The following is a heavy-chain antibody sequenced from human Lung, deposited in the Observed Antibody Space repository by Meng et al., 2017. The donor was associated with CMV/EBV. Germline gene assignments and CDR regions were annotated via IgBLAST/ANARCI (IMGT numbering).Heavy chain of an antibody. CDR3: ARGNGWRFDY. CDR1: GYTFTSSS. J-gene: IGHJ4*02. D-gene: IGHD6-19*01. Sequence: QLRQSWSGLKKPGDSVKVSCQAAGYTFTSSSMNWGRHAPGQGLEWMGWININTGNPTYAQGFTGRFVFSLDTSVSTAYLQIDSLKADDTAVYYCARGNGWRFDYWGQGTLVTVSS. CDR2: ININTGNP. V-gene: IGHV7-4-1*01.